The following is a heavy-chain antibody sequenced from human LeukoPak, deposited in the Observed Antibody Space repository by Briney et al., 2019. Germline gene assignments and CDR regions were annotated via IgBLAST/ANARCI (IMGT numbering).Heavy chain of an antibody. V-gene: IGHV3-73*01. D-gene: IGHD4-11*01. J-gene: IGHJ5*02. CDR1: GFTFSGSA. CDR2: IRSKANSYAT. CDR3: TRSPYDYSSHYNWFDP. Sequence: GGSLRLSCAASGFTFSGSAMHWVRQAPGKGLEWVGRIRSKANSYATAYAASVKGRFTISRDDSKNTAYLQMNSLKTEDTAVYYCTRSPYDYSSHYNWFDPWGQGTLVTVSS.